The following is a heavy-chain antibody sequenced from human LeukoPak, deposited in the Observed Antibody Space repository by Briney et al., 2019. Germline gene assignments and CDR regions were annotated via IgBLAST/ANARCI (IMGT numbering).Heavy chain of an antibody. CDR2: INWDDDK. Sequence: SGPTLVNPTQTLTLSCTFSGFALSTSGMCVSWIRQPAGKALEWRARINWDDDKYYSASLRTRLTISKDTSKNQVVLTMTNMDPVDTATYYCARIPVGDGYNGNFDAFDIWGQGTMVTVSS. V-gene: IGHV2-70*11. D-gene: IGHD1-1*01. J-gene: IGHJ3*02. CDR1: GFALSTSGMC. CDR3: ARIPVGDGYNGNFDAFDI.